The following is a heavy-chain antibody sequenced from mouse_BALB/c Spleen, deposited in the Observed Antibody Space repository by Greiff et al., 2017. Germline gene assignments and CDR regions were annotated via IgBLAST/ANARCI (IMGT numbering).Heavy chain of an antibody. V-gene: IGHV5-12-2*01. CDR1: GFTFSSYT. CDR3: ARGLDSSGYPDY. D-gene: IGHD3-2*01. Sequence: DVMLVESGGGLVQPGGSLKLSCAASGFTFSSYTMSWVRQTPEKRLEWVAYISNGGGSTYYPDTVKGRFTISRDNAKNTLYLQMSSLKSEDTAMYYCARGLDSSGYPDYWGQGTTLTVSS. CDR2: ISNGGGST. J-gene: IGHJ2*01.